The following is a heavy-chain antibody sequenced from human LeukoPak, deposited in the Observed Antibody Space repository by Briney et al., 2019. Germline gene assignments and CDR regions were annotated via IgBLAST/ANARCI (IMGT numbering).Heavy chain of an antibody. J-gene: IGHJ3*02. Sequence: SETLSLTCTVSGGSISSYYWSWLRQPPGKGLEWIGYIYYSGSTNYNPSLKSRVTISVDTSKNQFSLKLSSVTAADTAVYYCARRYHDSSGYYYSLDAFDIWGQGTMVTVSS. CDR3: ARRYHDSSGYYYSLDAFDI. V-gene: IGHV4-59*08. CDR2: IYYSGST. D-gene: IGHD3-22*01. CDR1: GGSISSYY.